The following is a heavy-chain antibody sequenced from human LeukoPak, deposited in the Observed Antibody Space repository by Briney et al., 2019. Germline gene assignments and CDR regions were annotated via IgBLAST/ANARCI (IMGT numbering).Heavy chain of an antibody. Sequence: ASVKVSCKASGYTFTSYGISWVRQAPGQGLEWMGWISAYNGNTNYAQKLQGRVTMTTDTSTSTAYMELRSLRSDDTAVYYCARHPGIAAAGTSPPFDYWGQGTLVTVSS. CDR2: ISAYNGNT. CDR3: ARHPGIAAAGTSPPFDY. J-gene: IGHJ4*02. CDR1: GYTFTSYG. D-gene: IGHD6-13*01. V-gene: IGHV1-18*01.